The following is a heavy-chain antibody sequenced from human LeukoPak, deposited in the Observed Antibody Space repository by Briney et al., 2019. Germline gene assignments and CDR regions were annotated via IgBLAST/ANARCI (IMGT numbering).Heavy chain of an antibody. CDR3: ARASRGGYDFSYYYYMDV. V-gene: IGHV4-61*02. CDR2: IYTSGST. J-gene: IGHJ6*03. D-gene: IGHD5-12*01. Sequence: SETLSLTCTVSGGSISSGSYYWSWIRQPAGRGLEWIGRIYTSGSTNYNPSLKSRVTISVDTSKNQFSLKLSSVTAADTAVYYCARASRGGYDFSYYYYMDVWGKGTTVTVSS. CDR1: GGSISSGSYY.